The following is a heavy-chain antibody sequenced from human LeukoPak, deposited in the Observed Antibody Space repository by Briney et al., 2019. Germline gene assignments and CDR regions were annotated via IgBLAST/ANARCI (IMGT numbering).Heavy chain of an antibody. Sequence: ASVKVSCKASGYTFTRYDIDWVRQATGQGLEWMGWMNPNSGNTGYAQKFQGRVTMTRNTSISTAYMELSSLRSEDTAVYYCARTGAGRDGYIVFDYWGQGTLVTVSS. D-gene: IGHD5-24*01. J-gene: IGHJ4*02. CDR2: MNPNSGNT. CDR3: ARTGAGRDGYIVFDY. CDR1: GYTFTRYD. V-gene: IGHV1-8*01.